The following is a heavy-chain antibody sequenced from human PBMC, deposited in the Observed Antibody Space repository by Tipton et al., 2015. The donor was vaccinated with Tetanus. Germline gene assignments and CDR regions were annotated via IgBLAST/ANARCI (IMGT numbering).Heavy chain of an antibody. D-gene: IGHD6-13*01. CDR2: ISHNGST. J-gene: IGHJ4*02. CDR3: AREPAATGTSLFDY. CDR1: GGTISSNYW. V-gene: IGHV4-4*02. Sequence: SMRLSCAVSGGTISSNYWWSWDRQSPGTGLEWIGEISHNGSTNYNPSLKSRVTISVDKSKNQFSLRLGSVPAADTAMYYCAREPAATGTSLFDYWGQGALVTVSS.